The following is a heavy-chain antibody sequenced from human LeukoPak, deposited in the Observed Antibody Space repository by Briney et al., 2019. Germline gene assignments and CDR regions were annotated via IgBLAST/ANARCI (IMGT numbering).Heavy chain of an antibody. CDR1: GGSISSGDYY. Sequence: SQTLSLTCTVSGGSISSGDYYWSWIRQPPGKGLAWIGYIYYSGSTYYNPSLKSRVTISVDTSKNQFSLKLSSVTAADTAVYYCARDLLNEGNHLDYWGQGTLVTVSS. D-gene: IGHD4-23*01. CDR2: IYYSGST. CDR3: ARDLLNEGNHLDY. V-gene: IGHV4-30-4*01. J-gene: IGHJ4*02.